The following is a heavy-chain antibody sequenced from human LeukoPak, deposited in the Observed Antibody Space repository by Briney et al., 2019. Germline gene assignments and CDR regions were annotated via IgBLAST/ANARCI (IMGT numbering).Heavy chain of an antibody. D-gene: IGHD6-25*01. CDR1: GGSISSSSYY. CDR2: IYYSGST. CDR3: ARLRSMYEAADFDY. V-gene: IGHV4-39*01. J-gene: IGHJ4*02. Sequence: SETLSLTCTVSGGSISSSSYYWGWIRQPPGKGLEWIGSIYYSGSTYYNPSLKSRVTISVDTSKNQFSLKLSSVTAADTAVYYCARLRSMYEAADFDYWGQGTLVTVSP.